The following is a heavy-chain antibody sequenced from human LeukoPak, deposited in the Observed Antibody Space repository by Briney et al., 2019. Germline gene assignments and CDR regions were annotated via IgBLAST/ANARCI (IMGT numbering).Heavy chain of an antibody. V-gene: IGHV4-30-4*08. CDR1: GGSLSSGGYY. D-gene: IGHD3-9*01. J-gene: IGHJ4*02. Sequence: SQTLSLTCTVSGGSLSSGGYYWSWIRQHPGKGLEWIGYIYYSGSTYYNPSLKSRVTISVDTSTNQFSLKLSSVTAADTAVYYCARNILTGYRSFYFDYWGQGTLVTVSS. CDR3: ARNILTGYRSFYFDY. CDR2: IYYSGST.